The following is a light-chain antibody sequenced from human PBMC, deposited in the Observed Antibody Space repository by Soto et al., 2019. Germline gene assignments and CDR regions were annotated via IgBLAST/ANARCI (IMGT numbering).Light chain of an antibody. CDR3: ISYTSSSTPYV. CDR1: SSDVGGYNY. J-gene: IGLJ1*01. CDR2: DVS. V-gene: IGLV2-14*01. Sequence: QSALTQPASVSGSPGQSITVSCTGTSSDVGGYNYVSWYQQQPGKAPKLMIYDVSNRPSGVSNRFSGSKSGNTASLTISGLQAEDEADYYCISYTSSSTPYVFGTGTKVTVL.